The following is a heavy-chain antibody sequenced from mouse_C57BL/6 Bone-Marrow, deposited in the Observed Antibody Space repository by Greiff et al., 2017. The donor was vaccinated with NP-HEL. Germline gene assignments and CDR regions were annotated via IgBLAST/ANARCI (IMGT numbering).Heavy chain of an antibody. CDR1: GFTFNDYY. CDR3: AREYYYGSSPYAMDY. V-gene: IGHV5-16*01. Sequence: EVLLVESEGGLVQPGSSMKLYCTASGFTFNDYYMPWVRQVQEKGLEWVANINSDGSSTYYLDSLKSRFIISRDNSTNTLYLQMRSRKSEDTATYYCAREYYYGSSPYAMDYWGQGTSGTVSS. J-gene: IGHJ4*01. CDR2: INSDGSST. D-gene: IGHD1-1*01.